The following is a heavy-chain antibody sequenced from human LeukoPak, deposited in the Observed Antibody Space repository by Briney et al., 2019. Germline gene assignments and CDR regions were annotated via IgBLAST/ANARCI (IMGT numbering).Heavy chain of an antibody. V-gene: IGHV3-30*03. Sequence: GGSLRLSCAGSGFTFSNYAMTWVRQAPGKGLEWVAVTSSDLNVKLYADSVKGRFTISRDNSRSTLYLQMNSLRPEDTAIYYCAREGYYGSGSPPSLYFDYWGQGTLVTVSS. CDR2: TSSDLNVK. D-gene: IGHD3-10*01. J-gene: IGHJ4*02. CDR3: AREGYYGSGSPPSLYFDY. CDR1: GFTFSNYA.